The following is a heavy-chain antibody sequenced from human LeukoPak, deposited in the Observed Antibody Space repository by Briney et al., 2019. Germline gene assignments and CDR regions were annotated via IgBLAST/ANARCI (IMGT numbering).Heavy chain of an antibody. CDR2: ISQSGGRST. J-gene: IGHJ5*02. CDR1: GFTFSSYA. D-gene: IGHD2-2*01. CDR3: ARDLGCSTTSCRYNWFDP. V-gene: IGHV3-23*01. Sequence: GGSLRFSCAASGFTFSSYAMTWVRQSPGKGLEWVSFISQSGGRSTDYADSVKGRFTISRDNSKNTLYLQMNSLRAEDTALYYCARDLGCSTTSCRYNWFDPWGQGTLVTVSS.